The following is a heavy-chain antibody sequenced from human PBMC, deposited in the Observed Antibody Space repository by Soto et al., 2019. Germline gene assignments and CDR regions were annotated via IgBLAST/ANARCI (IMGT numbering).Heavy chain of an antibody. CDR2: IYYSGST. Sequence: PSETLSLTCTVSGGSISSSSYYWGWIRQPPGKGLEWIGSIYYSGSTYYNPSLKSRVTISVDTSKNQFSLKLSSVTAADTAVYYCARGVGWDWLLYYFDYWGQGTLVTVSS. V-gene: IGHV4-39*01. D-gene: IGHD3-9*01. CDR3: ARGVGWDWLLYYFDY. J-gene: IGHJ4*02. CDR1: GGSISSSSYY.